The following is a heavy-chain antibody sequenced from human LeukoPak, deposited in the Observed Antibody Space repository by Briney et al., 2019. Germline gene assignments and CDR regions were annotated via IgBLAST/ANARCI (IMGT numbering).Heavy chain of an antibody. J-gene: IGHJ4*02. V-gene: IGHV3-30*18. CDR2: ISYDGSNE. CDR3: AKARPGVVGANGPFDY. CDR1: GFTFSTYG. Sequence: PGGSLRLSCAASGFTFSTYGMHWVRQTPGKGLEWVAVISYDGSNEYYADSVKGRFTISRDNSKNTLYLQMNSLRAEDTAVYYCAKARPGVVGANGPFDYWGQGTLVTVSS. D-gene: IGHD1-26*01.